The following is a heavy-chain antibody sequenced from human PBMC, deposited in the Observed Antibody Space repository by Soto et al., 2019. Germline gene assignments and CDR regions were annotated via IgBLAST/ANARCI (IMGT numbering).Heavy chain of an antibody. Sequence: GGSLRLSCAASGFTFSSYAMSWVRQAPGKGLEWVSAISGSGGSTYYADSVKGRFTISRDNSKNTLYLQMNSLRAEDTAVYYCAKDRGSDRGWFGEFLYGMDVWGQGTTVTVSS. J-gene: IGHJ6*02. CDR3: AKDRGSDRGWFGEFLYGMDV. V-gene: IGHV3-23*01. D-gene: IGHD3-10*01. CDR2: ISGSGGST. CDR1: GFTFSSYA.